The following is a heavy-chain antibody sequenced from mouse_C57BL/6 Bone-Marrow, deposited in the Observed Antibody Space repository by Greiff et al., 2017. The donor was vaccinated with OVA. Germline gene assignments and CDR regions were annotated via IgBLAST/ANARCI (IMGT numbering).Heavy chain of an antibody. Sequence: EVQLQQSGAELVRPGASVKLSCTASGFNIKDDYMHWVKQRPEQGLEWIGWIDAVNGNTDYASKFQGGVTITADTSSNTAYLQLSSLTSEDTAVYYCTTWGYFDYWGQGTTLTVSS. CDR1: GFNIKDDY. CDR3: TTWGYFDY. CDR2: IDAVNGNT. V-gene: IGHV14-4*01. J-gene: IGHJ2*01.